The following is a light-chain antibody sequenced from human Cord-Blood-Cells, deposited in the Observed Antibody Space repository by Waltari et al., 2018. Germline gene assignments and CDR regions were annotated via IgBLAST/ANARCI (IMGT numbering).Light chain of an antibody. J-gene: IGLJ2*01. CDR2: EVS. CDR3: SSYAGSNNFVV. Sequence: QSALTQPPSASGSPGQSVTISCTGTRSDVGGSNFVSSYQQHPGKAPNLMIYEVSKRPSGVPDRFSGSKSGNTASLTVSGLQAEDEADYYCSSYAGSNNFVVFGGGTKLTVL. V-gene: IGLV2-8*01. CDR1: RSDVGGSNF.